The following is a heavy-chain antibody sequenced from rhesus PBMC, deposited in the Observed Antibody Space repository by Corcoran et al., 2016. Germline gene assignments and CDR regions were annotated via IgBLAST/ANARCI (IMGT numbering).Heavy chain of an antibody. CDR1: GYSFTSSW. D-gene: IGHD4-29*01. CDR3: AKYGSSYNYGLDS. J-gene: IGHJ6*01. Sequence: EVQLVQSGAEVKRPGESLRISCKTSGYSFTSSWISWVRQMPGKGLEWMGGSYPGDSDTRYSPSFQGKVTIPAKKPISTTYLQWSSLKASDTATYYCAKYGSSYNYGLDSWGQGVVVTVSS. V-gene: IGHV5S1*01. CDR2: SYPGDSDT.